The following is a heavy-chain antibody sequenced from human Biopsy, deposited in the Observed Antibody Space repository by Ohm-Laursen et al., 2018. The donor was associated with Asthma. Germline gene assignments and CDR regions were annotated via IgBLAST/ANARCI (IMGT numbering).Heavy chain of an antibody. V-gene: IGHV1-69*01. CDR1: GGTFSNFA. CDR3: ARCQVGYSSGWSLLLKKIYYSGMDV. D-gene: IGHD6-19*01. CDR2: IMTVFGTT. Sequence: SSVKVSCKAPGGTFSNFAISWVRQAPGQGLEWLGGIMTVFGTTNYAQKFQGRVTITADESTSTAYMEVTSLRSEDTAIYYCARCQVGYSSGWSLLLKKIYYSGMDVWGQGTVVAVSS. J-gene: IGHJ6*02.